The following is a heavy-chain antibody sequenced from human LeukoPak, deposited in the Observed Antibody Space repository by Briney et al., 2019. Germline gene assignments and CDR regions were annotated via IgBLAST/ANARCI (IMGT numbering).Heavy chain of an antibody. CDR2: VIGSGSST. CDR1: GFTFSNYD. V-gene: IGHV3-23*01. Sequence: GGSLRLSCAASGFTFSNYDMSWVRRAPGKGLEWVSTVIGSGSSTYYADSVKGRFTISRDNSKNTLYLQMNSLRAEDTAVYYCANYGDYYYFYYWGQGTLVTVSS. D-gene: IGHD4-17*01. J-gene: IGHJ4*02. CDR3: ANYGDYYYFYY.